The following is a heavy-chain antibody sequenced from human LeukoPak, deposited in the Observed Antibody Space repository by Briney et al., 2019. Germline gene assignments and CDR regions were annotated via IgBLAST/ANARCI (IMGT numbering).Heavy chain of an antibody. CDR2: IIPIFGTA. V-gene: IGHV1-69*13. J-gene: IGHJ4*02. CDR1: GITFSSCT. CDR3: AREPVPRSSGLQY. Sequence: ASVKVSCKASGITFSSCTISWVRQAPGQGREWMGRIIPIFGTADYAQKFQGRVTMTPDESTNTAYMELSSLRSEDTAVCYCAREPVPRSSGLQYWGQGTLVTVSS. D-gene: IGHD3-22*01.